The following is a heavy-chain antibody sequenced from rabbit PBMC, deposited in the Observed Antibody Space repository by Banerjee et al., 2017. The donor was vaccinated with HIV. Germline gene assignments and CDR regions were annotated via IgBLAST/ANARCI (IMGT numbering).Heavy chain of an antibody. Sequence: QEYLEESGGDLVKPEGSLTLTCKASGSDISSNAMCWVRQAPGKGLELIACIYSSNGDKWYASWVNGRFTISRSTSLNTVDLKMTSLTVADTATYFCGRDRDGDAGYGSLALWGQGTLVTVS. D-gene: IGHD6-1*01. V-gene: IGHV1S47*01. CDR1: GSDISSNA. J-gene: IGHJ4*01. CDR2: IYSSNGDK. CDR3: GRDRDGDAGYGSLAL.